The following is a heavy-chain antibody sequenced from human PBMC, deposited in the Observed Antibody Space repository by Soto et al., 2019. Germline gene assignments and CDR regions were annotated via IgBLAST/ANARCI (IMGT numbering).Heavy chain of an antibody. J-gene: IGHJ6*02. CDR2: IIPIFGTA. V-gene: IGHV1-69*13. CDR3: ARDQCSGGSCYPENYYYYYYGMDV. Sequence: SVKVSCKXSGGTFSSYAISWVRQAPGQGLEWMGGIIPIFGTANCAQKFQGRVTITADESTSTAYMELSSLRSEDTAVYYCARDQCSGGSCYPENYYYYYYGMDVWGQGTTVTVSS. D-gene: IGHD2-15*01. CDR1: GGTFSSYA.